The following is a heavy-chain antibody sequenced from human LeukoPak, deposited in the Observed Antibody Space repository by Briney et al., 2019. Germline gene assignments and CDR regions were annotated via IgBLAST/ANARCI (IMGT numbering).Heavy chain of an antibody. CDR2: INHSGST. D-gene: IGHD3-10*01. V-gene: IGHV4-34*01. Sequence: SETLSLTCAVYGGSFSGYYWSWIRQPPGKGLEWIGEINHSGSTNYNPSLKSRVTISVDTSKNQFSLKLSSVTAADTAVYYCARTVLLWFGEPHSTNWFDPWGQGTLVTVSS. CDR1: GGSFSGYY. J-gene: IGHJ5*02. CDR3: ARTVLLWFGEPHSTNWFDP.